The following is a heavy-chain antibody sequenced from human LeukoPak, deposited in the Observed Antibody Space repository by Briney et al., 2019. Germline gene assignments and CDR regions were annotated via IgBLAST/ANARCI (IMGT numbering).Heavy chain of an antibody. CDR3: ASYCSGGSCLGYYYYGMDV. V-gene: IGHV1-3*01. Sequence: ASVKVSCKASGYTFTSYAMHWVRQAPGQRLEWMGWINAGNGNTKYSQKFQGGVTITRDTSASTAYMELSSLRSEDTAVYYCASYCSGGSCLGYYYYGMDVWGQGTTVTVSS. D-gene: IGHD2-15*01. CDR2: INAGNGNT. CDR1: GYTFTSYA. J-gene: IGHJ6*02.